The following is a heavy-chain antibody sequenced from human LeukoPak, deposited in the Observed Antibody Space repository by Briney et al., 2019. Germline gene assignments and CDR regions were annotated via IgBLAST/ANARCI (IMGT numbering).Heavy chain of an antibody. V-gene: IGHV4-38-2*02. CDR3: ARGPYMGDAFDI. CDR2: IYHSGST. CDR1: GYSISSGYY. Sequence: PSETLSLTCTVSGYSISSGYYWGWIRQPPGKGLEWIGSIYHSGSTYYNPSLKSRVTISVDTSKNQFSLKLSSVTAADTAVYYCARGPYMGDAFDIWGQGTMVTVSS. D-gene: IGHD3-16*01. J-gene: IGHJ3*02.